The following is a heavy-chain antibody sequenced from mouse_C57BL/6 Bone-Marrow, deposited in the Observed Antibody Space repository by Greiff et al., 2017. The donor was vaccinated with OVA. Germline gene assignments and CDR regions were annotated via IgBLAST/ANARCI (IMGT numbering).Heavy chain of an antibody. Sequence: VKLQESGAELARPGASVKLSCKASGYTFTSYGISWVKQRTGQGLEWIGEIYPRSGNTYYNEKFKGKATLTADKSSSTAYMELRSLTSEDSAVYFCARRYYGYSDYYAMDYWGQGTSVTVSS. D-gene: IGHD2-2*01. CDR2: IYPRSGNT. J-gene: IGHJ4*01. CDR3: ARRYYGYSDYYAMDY. CDR1: GYTFTSYG. V-gene: IGHV1-81*01.